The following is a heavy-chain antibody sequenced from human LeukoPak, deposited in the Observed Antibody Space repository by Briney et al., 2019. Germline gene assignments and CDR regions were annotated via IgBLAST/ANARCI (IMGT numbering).Heavy chain of an antibody. CDR3: ASQTTVKYYFDY. J-gene: IGHJ4*02. V-gene: IGHV3-21*01. CDR1: GFTFSTYT. Sequence: GGSLRLSCAASGFTFSTYTMNWVRQAPGKGLEWVSSISSSSSYIYYADSVKGRFTISRDNAKNSLYLQMNSLRAEDTAVYYCASQTTVKYYFDYWGQGTLVTVSS. CDR2: ISSSSSYI. D-gene: IGHD4-17*01.